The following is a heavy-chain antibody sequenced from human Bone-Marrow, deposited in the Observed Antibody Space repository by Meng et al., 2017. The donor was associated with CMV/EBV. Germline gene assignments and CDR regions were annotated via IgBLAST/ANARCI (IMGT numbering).Heavy chain of an antibody. Sequence: QVQLVDAGGGVVQPGRSLRLSCAASGFTFSSYAMHWVRQAPGKGLEWVAVISYDGSNKYYADSVKGRFTISRDNSKNTLYLQMNSLRAEDTAVYYCARGNARFDYWGQGTLVTVSS. V-gene: IGHV3-30-3*01. J-gene: IGHJ4*02. CDR3: ARGNARFDY. CDR1: GFTFSSYA. CDR2: ISYDGSNK.